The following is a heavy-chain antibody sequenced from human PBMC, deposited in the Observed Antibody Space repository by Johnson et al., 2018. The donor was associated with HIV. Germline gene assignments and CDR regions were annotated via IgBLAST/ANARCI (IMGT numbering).Heavy chain of an antibody. Sequence: QVQLVESGGGLVKPGGSLRLSCVGSGFTFSDHYMSWVRQAPGKGLEWVSFISSSGSTIYYSDSVKGRFTISRDNAKNSLYLQMNSLRAEDTAVYYCARPRRGIATNRDAFDIWGQGTMVTVSS. CDR2: ISSSGSTI. V-gene: IGHV3-11*04. CDR1: GFTFSDHY. J-gene: IGHJ3*02. CDR3: ARPRRGIATNRDAFDI. D-gene: IGHD5-24*01.